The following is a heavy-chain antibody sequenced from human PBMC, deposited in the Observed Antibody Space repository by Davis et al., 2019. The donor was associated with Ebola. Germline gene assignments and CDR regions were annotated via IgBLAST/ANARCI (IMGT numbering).Heavy chain of an antibody. V-gene: IGHV4-59*12. CDR1: GGSITTYF. CDR3: ARDTRPCGGDCYDDTFDM. D-gene: IGHD2-21*01. CDR2: IHHIGSA. J-gene: IGHJ3*02. Sequence: PSETLSLTCTVSGGSITTYFWSWIQQLPGKGLEWVGYIHHIGSANSNPSLKSRVTFSIDTSKSQVSMKLTSVTAADTAVYYCARDTRPCGGDCYDDTFDMWGQGTMVIVSS.